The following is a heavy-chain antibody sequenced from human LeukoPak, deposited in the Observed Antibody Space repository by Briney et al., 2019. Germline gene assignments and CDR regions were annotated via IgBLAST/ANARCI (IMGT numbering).Heavy chain of an antibody. CDR2: VYYDGVT. CDR1: GGSISSRGFF. J-gene: IGHJ5*02. Sequence: PSETLPLTCTVSGGSISSRGFFWGWIRQPPGKGPEWIGSVYYDGVTYYNRSFQSRVTMSLDKSTNRFSLRLSSVTAADTAVYYCARLSCSDAVCPTLPYNLSDPWGQGTLVIVST. CDR3: ARLSCSDAVCPTLPYNLSDP. V-gene: IGHV4-39*01. D-gene: IGHD2-15*01.